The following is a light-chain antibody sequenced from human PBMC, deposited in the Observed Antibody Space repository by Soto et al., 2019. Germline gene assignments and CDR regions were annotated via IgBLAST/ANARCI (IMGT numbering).Light chain of an antibody. V-gene: IGLV2-8*01. Sequence: QSALTQPPSASGSPGQSVTISCTGTSSDVGDYNYVSWYQHHPGKAPKLMIYEVSKRPSGVPDRFSGSKSGNTASLTVSGLQAYDEAEYYCSSYAGSNNFVVFGGGTKLTVL. CDR2: EVS. J-gene: IGLJ2*01. CDR1: SSDVGDYNY. CDR3: SSYAGSNNFVV.